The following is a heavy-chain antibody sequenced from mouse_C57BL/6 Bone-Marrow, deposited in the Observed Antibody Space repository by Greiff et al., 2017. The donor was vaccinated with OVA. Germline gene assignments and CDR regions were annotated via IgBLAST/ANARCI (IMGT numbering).Heavy chain of an antibody. CDR2: INPYNGGT. D-gene: IGHD2-1*01. CDR1: GYTFTDYY. CDR3: ARPYGKNYFDY. V-gene: IGHV1-19*01. J-gene: IGHJ2*01. Sequence: VQLQQSGPVLVKPGASVKMSCKASGYTFTDYYMNWVKQSHGKSLEWIGVINPYNGGTSYNQQFKGKATLTVDKSSSTDYMELNSLTSEDSAVYYCARPYGKNYFDYWGQGTTLTVSS.